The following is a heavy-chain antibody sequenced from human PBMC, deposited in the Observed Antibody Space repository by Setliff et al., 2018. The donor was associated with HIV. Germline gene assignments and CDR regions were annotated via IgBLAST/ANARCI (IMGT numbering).Heavy chain of an antibody. D-gene: IGHD3-3*01. CDR2: INHSGST. CDR3: ARLGYYNFWSGYWTDY. J-gene: IGHJ4*01. V-gene: IGHV4-34*01. CDR1: GGSFSGYY. Sequence: SETLSLTCAVYGGSFSGYYWSWIRQPPGKGLEWIGEINHSGSTNYNPSLKSRVTISVDTSKNQFSLKLNSVTAADTATYYCARLGYYNFWSGYWTDYWGHGTLVTV.